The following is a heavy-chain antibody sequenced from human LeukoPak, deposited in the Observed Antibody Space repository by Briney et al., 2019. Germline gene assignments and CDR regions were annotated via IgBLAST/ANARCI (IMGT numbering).Heavy chain of an antibody. V-gene: IGHV4-61*02. Sequence: SETLSLTCTVSGGSISSGSYYWSWIRQPAGKGLEWIGRIYTSGTTNYNPSLKSRVTISIDTSKNQFSLKLSSVTAADTAVYYCARGLWFGDENPPYFDYWGQGTLVTVSS. CDR2: IYTSGTT. J-gene: IGHJ4*02. CDR3: ARGLWFGDENPPYFDY. D-gene: IGHD3-10*01. CDR1: GGSISSGSYY.